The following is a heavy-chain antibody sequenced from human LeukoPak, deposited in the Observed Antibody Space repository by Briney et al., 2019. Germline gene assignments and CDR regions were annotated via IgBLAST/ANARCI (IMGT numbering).Heavy chain of an antibody. CDR3: ARATPLNDAFDI. D-gene: IGHD2-15*01. Sequence: GGSLRLSCAASGFTVSSNYMSWVRQAPGQGLEWVSLIYTSDNTYYADSVKGRFTISRDNSKNTLYLQMNSLRAEDTSVYYCARATPLNDAFDIWGQGTMVTVSS. CDR2: IYTSDNT. J-gene: IGHJ3*02. V-gene: IGHV3-66*01. CDR1: GFTVSSNY.